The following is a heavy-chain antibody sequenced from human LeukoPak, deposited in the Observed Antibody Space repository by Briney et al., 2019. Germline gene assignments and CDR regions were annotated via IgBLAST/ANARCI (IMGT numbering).Heavy chain of an antibody. J-gene: IGHJ3*02. CDR3: ARFGCSSTSCYVYAFDI. V-gene: IGHV4-34*01. D-gene: IGHD2-2*01. Sequence: PSETLSLTCAVYGGSFSGYYWSWIRQPPGKGLEWIGEINHSGGTNYNPSLKSRVTISVDTSKNQFSLKLSSVTAADTAVYYCARFGCSSTSCYVYAFDIWGQGTMVTVSS. CDR1: GGSFSGYY. CDR2: INHSGGT.